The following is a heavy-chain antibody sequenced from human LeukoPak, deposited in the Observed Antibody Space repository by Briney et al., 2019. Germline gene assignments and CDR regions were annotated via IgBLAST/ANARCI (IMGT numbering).Heavy chain of an antibody. CDR2: IIPIFGTA. J-gene: IGHJ6*03. Sequence: SVKVSCKASGGTFSSYAISWVRQAPGQGLEWMGGIIPIFGTANYAQKFQGRVTITADESTSTAYMELSSPRSEDTAVYYCASSRPMVRGRYYYYMDVWGKGTTVTISS. D-gene: IGHD3-10*01. V-gene: IGHV1-69*13. CDR1: GGTFSSYA. CDR3: ASSRPMVRGRYYYYMDV.